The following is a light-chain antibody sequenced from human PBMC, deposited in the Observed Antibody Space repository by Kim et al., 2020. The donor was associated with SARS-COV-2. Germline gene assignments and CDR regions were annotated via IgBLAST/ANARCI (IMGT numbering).Light chain of an antibody. J-gene: IGKJ2*01. V-gene: IGKV1-16*01. CDR1: QGIYIY. CDR3: QQYLIHPYT. Sequence: DIQMTQSPSSLSASVGDRVTITCRASQGIYIYFTWFQQNPGKAPRSLIFAASVLQSGVPSRFSGSGSGTDFTLTINNLQPDDFATYYCQQYLIHPYTFGQGTKLEI. CDR2: AAS.